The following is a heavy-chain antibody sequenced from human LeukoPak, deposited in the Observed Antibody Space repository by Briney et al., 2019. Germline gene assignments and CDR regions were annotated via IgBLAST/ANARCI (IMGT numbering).Heavy chain of an antibody. CDR3: ATVEEVVVGTWPKVAFDI. V-gene: IGHV1-24*01. D-gene: IGHD3-22*01. Sequence: GASVKVSCKASGYTFTSYGISWVRQAPGQGLEWMGGFDPEDGETIYAQKFQGRVTMTEDTSTDTAYMELSSLRSEDTAVYYCATVEEVVVGTWPKVAFDIWGQGTMVTVSS. CDR1: GYTFTSYG. CDR2: FDPEDGET. J-gene: IGHJ3*02.